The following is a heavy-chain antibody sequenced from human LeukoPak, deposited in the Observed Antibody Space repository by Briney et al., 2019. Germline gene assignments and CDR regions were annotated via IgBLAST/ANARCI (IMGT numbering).Heavy chain of an antibody. CDR3: ARVPVNFYSSGWYSLDY. CDR2: ISYDGSNK. J-gene: IGHJ4*02. Sequence: GGSLRLSCAASGFTFSSYAMHWVRQAPGKGLEWVAVISYDGSNKYYADSVKGRFTISRDNSKNTLYLQMNSLRAEDTAVYYCARVPVNFYSSGWYSLDYWGQGTLVTVSS. D-gene: IGHD6-19*01. CDR1: GFTFSSYA. V-gene: IGHV3-30-3*01.